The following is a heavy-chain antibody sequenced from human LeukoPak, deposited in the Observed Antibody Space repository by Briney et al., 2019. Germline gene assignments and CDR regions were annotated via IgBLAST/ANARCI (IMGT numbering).Heavy chain of an antibody. Sequence: SETLSLTCAVYGGSFSGYYWSWIRQPPGKGLEWIGEINHSGSTYYNPSLKSRVTISVDTSKNQFSLKLSSVTAADTAVYYCARDLRGMVRGVIIMNDQNWYFDLWGRGTLVTVSS. CDR3: ARDLRGMVRGVIIMNDQNWYFDL. CDR1: GGSFSGYY. D-gene: IGHD3-10*01. J-gene: IGHJ2*01. V-gene: IGHV4-34*01. CDR2: INHSGST.